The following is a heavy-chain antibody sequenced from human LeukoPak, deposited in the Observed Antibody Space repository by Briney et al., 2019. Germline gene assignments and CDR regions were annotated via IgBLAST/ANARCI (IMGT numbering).Heavy chain of an antibody. D-gene: IGHD3-22*01. V-gene: IGHV4-61*05. J-gene: IGHJ4*02. CDR3: AGRPNYYDSSGKDY. CDR1: GGSISSTSYY. CDR2: IYYSGST. Sequence: SETLSLTCTVSGGSISSTSYYWGWIRQPPGKGLEWIGYIYYSGSTNYNPSLKSRVTISVDTSKNQFSLKLSSVTAADTAVYYCAGRPNYYDSSGKDYWGQGTLVTVSS.